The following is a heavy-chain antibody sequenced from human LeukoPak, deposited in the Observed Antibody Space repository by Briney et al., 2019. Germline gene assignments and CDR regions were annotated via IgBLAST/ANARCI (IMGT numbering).Heavy chain of an antibody. Sequence: ASVKVSCKASGGTFSSYAISWVRQAPGQGLEWMGWISAYNGNTNYAQKLQGRVTMTTDTSTSTAYMELRSLRSDDTAVYYCARDPVRQVGTKRFDYWGQGTLVTVSS. CDR2: ISAYNGNT. V-gene: IGHV1-18*01. D-gene: IGHD1-7*01. CDR3: ARDPVRQVGTKRFDY. J-gene: IGHJ4*02. CDR1: GGTFSSYA.